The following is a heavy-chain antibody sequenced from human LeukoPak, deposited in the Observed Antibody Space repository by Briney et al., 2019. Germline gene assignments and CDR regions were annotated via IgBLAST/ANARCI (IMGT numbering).Heavy chain of an antibody. J-gene: IGHJ2*01. V-gene: IGHV4-39*01. CDR3: ARQYIDILTGYHRGELYWYFDL. CDR1: GVSISSSNSY. Sequence: SETLSLTCTVSGVSISSSNSYWGWIRQPPGKGLEWIGSIYYSGNTYYNASLKSQVSISIDTSKNQFSLKLNSVTAADTAVYYCARQYIDILTGYHRGELYWYFDLWGRGTLVTVSS. CDR2: IYYSGNT. D-gene: IGHD3-9*01.